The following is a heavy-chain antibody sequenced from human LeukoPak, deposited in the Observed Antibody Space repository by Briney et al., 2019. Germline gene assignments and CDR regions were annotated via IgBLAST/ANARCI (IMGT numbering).Heavy chain of an antibody. Sequence: SETLSLTCAVSGYSISSGYYWGWIRQPPGKGLEWIGSIYHSGSTYYNPSLKSRVTISVDTSKNQFSLKLSSVTAADTAMYYCARHENGGNSVLDWFDPWGQGTLVTVSP. D-gene: IGHD4-23*01. CDR2: IYHSGST. V-gene: IGHV4-38-2*01. J-gene: IGHJ5*02. CDR3: ARHENGGNSVLDWFDP. CDR1: GYSISSGYY.